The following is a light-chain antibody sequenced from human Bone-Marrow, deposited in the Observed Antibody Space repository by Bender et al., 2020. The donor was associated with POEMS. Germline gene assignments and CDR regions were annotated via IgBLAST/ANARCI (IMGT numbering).Light chain of an antibody. CDR1: SSDVGSYDR. V-gene: IGLV2-23*02. Sequence: QSALTQPPSVSGSPGQSVTISCTGSSSDVGSYDRVSWYQQPPGTAPKLMIYEVTKRPSGVSSRFSGSKSGNTASLTISGLQAEDEAAYYCCSYAGSNDGVFGGGTELTVL. CDR2: EVT. CDR3: CSYAGSNDGV. J-gene: IGLJ3*02.